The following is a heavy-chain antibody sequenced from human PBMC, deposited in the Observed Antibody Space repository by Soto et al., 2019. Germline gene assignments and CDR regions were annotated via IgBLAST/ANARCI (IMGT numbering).Heavy chain of an antibody. CDR2: IYYSGST. J-gene: IGHJ3*02. CDR1: GGSVSSGSYY. D-gene: IGHD1-26*01. CDR3: ARAKWENYAFDI. V-gene: IGHV4-61*01. Sequence: SETLSLTCTVSGGSVSSGSYYWSWIRQPPGKGLEWIGYIYYSGSTNYNPSLKSRVTISVDTSKNQFSLKLSSVTAADAAVYYCARAKWENYAFDIWGQGTMVTVSS.